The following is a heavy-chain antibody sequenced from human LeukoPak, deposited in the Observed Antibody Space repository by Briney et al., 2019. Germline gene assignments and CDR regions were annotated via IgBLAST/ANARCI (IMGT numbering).Heavy chain of an antibody. V-gene: IGHV3-30*18. D-gene: IGHD1-14*01. CDR1: GFTFSSYG. CDR2: ISHDGNNK. J-gene: IGHJ5*02. CDR3: AKEYLSGFDP. Sequence: GGSLRLSCAASGFTFSSYGMHWVRQAPGKGLEGVAIISHDGNNKYYADSVKGRFTISRDNSKNTLYLQMNSLRAEDTAVYYCAKEYLSGFDPWGQGTLVAVSS.